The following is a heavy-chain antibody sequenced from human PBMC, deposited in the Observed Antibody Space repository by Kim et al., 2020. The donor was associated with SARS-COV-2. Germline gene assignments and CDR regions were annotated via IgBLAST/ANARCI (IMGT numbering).Heavy chain of an antibody. J-gene: IGHJ6*02. CDR1: GGTFSSYA. D-gene: IGHD1-26*01. CDR2: IIPIFGTA. CDR3: ARDSGILPVGATSPFYGMDV. Sequence: SVKVSCKASGGTFSSYAISWVRQAPGQGLEWMGGIIPIFGTANYAQKFQGRVTITADESTSTAYMELSSLRSEDTAVYYCARDSGILPVGATSPFYGMDVWGQGTTVTVSS. V-gene: IGHV1-69*13.